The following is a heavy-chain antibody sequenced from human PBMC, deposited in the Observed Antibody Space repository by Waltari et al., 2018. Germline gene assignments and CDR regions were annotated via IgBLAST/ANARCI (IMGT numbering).Heavy chain of an antibody. D-gene: IGHD6-19*01. CDR1: GGSFSGYY. J-gene: IGHJ4*02. Sequence: QVQLQQWGAGLLKPSETLSLTCAVYGGSFSGYYWSWIRQPTGKGLEWIGEINHSGSTNYNPSLKSRVTISVDTSKNQFSLKLSSVTAADTAVYYCARDRSYSSGWYASKGFDYWGQGTLVTVSS. CDR2: INHSGST. V-gene: IGHV4-34*01. CDR3: ARDRSYSSGWYASKGFDY.